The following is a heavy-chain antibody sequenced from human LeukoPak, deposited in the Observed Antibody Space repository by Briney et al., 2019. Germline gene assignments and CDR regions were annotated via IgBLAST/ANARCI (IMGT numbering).Heavy chain of an antibody. CDR3: ARVVRGVSVFDY. J-gene: IGHJ4*02. Sequence: ASVKVSCKASGYTFTGYCMHWVRQAPGQGLEWMGWINPNSGGTNYAQKFQGRVTMTRDTSISTAYMELSRLRSDDTAVYYCARVVRGVSVFDYWGQGTLVTVSS. D-gene: IGHD3-10*01. V-gene: IGHV1-2*02. CDR1: GYTFTGYC. CDR2: INPNSGGT.